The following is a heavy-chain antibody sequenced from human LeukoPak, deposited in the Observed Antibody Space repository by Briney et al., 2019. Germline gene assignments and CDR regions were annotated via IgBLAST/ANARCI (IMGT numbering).Heavy chain of an antibody. CDR3: ARARDITIFGVRWFDP. Sequence: SETLSLTCTVSGGSISSYYWSWIRQPPGKGLEWIEYIYYSGSTNYNPSLKSRVTISVDTSKNQFSLKLSSVTAADTAVYYCARARDITIFGVRWFDPWGQGTLVTVSS. V-gene: IGHV4-59*01. CDR1: GGSISSYY. D-gene: IGHD3-3*01. CDR2: IYYSGST. J-gene: IGHJ5*02.